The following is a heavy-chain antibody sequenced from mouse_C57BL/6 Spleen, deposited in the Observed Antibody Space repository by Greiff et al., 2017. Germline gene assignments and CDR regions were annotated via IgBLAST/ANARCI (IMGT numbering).Heavy chain of an antibody. CDR1: GYTFTDYE. CDR3: TKITTVVATDFDV. V-gene: IGHV1-15*01. J-gene: IGHJ1*03. Sequence: VQLVESGAELVRPGASVTLSCKASGYTFTDYEMHWVKQTPVHGLEWIGAIDPETGGTAYNQKFKGKAILTADKSSSTAYMELRSLTSEDSAVYCCTKITTVVATDFDVWGTGTTVTVSS. CDR2: IDPETGGT. D-gene: IGHD1-1*01.